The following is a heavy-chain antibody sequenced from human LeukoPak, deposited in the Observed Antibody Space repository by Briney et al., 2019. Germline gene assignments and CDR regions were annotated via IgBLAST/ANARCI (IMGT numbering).Heavy chain of an antibody. V-gene: IGHV3-43*02. J-gene: IGHJ4*02. Sequence: QPGGSLRLSCAASGFTSHGYAIHWVRQAPGRGLEWVSLISGDADATYYADSVEGRFTVARDNTKNSIYLQMNSLRTEDTALYFCAKRGSAWYYFDSWGQGTLVTVSS. CDR3: AKRGSAWYYFDS. CDR1: GFTSHGYA. D-gene: IGHD6-19*01. CDR2: ISGDADAT.